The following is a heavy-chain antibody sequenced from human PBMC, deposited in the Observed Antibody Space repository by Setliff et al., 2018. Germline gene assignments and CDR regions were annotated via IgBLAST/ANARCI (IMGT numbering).Heavy chain of an antibody. CDR1: GYTFSNYG. CDR3: ARTPGTVVVPASRSAFDI. J-gene: IGHJ3*02. D-gene: IGHD2-2*01. CDR2: ISAYNGYI. V-gene: IGHV1-18*01. Sequence: ASVKVSCKASGYTFSNYGISWVRQAPGQGLEWMGWISAYNGYIIYAQKLQGRVTMTTDTSTSTAYMEVRSLRSDDTAVYYCARTPGTVVVPASRSAFDIWGQGTMVTVSS.